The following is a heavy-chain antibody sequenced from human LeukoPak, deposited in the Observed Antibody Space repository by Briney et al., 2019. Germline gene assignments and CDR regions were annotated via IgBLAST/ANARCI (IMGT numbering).Heavy chain of an antibody. V-gene: IGHV3-74*01. D-gene: IGHD1-26*01. J-gene: IGHJ4*02. Sequence: PGGSLRLSCAASGFTFSSYWMHWVRQAPGKGLVWVSRINSDGSSTSYADSVKGRFTISRDNAKNTLYLQMNSLRAEDTALYYCAKAEGWELPYYFDYWGQGTLVTVSS. CDR3: AKAEGWELPYYFDY. CDR1: GFTFSSYW. CDR2: INSDGSST.